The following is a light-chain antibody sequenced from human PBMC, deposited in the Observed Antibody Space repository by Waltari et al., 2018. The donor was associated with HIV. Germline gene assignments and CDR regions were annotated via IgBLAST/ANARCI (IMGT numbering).Light chain of an antibody. V-gene: IGLV2-23*01. J-gene: IGLJ3*02. Sequence: QSALTQPASVSGSPGQSLPIPCTGTSSYVGNYTLVSWYQQHPGKAPKLMIYEGIKRPSGVSNRISGSKSGNTASLTISGLQAEDEADYYCCSYGGSSNWVFGGGTKLTVL. CDR1: SSYVGNYTL. CDR3: CSYGGSSNWV. CDR2: EGI.